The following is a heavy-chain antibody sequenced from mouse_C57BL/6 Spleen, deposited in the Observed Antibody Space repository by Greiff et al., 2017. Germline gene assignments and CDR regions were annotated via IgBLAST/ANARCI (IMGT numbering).Heavy chain of an antibody. V-gene: IGHV1-81*01. D-gene: IGHD1-1*01. CDR3: ARTHTTSYAMDY. CDR1: GYTFTSYG. J-gene: IGHJ4*01. CDR2: IFPRSGNT. Sequence: QVQLKESGAELARPGASVKLSCKASGYTFTSYGISWVKQRTGQGLEWIGEIFPRSGNTYYNEKFKGKATLAADKSSSTAYMELRSLTSEDSAVYFCARTHTTSYAMDYWGQGTSVTVSS.